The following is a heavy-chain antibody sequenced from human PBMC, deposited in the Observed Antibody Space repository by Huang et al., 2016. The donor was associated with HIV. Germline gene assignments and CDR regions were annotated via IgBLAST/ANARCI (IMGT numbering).Heavy chain of an antibody. CDR3: AKDQGQWLAYFDS. D-gene: IGHD6-19*01. Sequence: VRLVQSGGGVVQPGRSLRLSCAAFGNTFRQYGMHWVRQAPGKGLGLVAGTSVEGSGQYYVDSVKGRFIISKDNSNETLFLEMRSLKSEDTAVYFCAKDQGQWLAYFDSWGQGTLVTVSS. CDR2: TSVEGSGQ. J-gene: IGHJ4*02. CDR1: GNTFRQYG. V-gene: IGHV3-30*18.